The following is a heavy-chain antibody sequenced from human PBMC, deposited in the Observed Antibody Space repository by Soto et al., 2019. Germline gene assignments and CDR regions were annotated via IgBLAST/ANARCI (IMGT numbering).Heavy chain of an antibody. CDR3: AKALSSSLVILKYYYYMDV. J-gene: IGHJ6*03. V-gene: IGHV3-23*01. CDR2: ISGSGGST. Sequence: PGGSLRLSCAASGFTFSSYAMSWVRQAPGKGLEWVSAISGSGGSTYYADSVKGRFTISRDNSKNTLYLQMNSLRAEDTAVYYCAKALSSSLVILKYYYYMDVWGKGTTVTVSS. D-gene: IGHD6-13*01. CDR1: GFTFSSYA.